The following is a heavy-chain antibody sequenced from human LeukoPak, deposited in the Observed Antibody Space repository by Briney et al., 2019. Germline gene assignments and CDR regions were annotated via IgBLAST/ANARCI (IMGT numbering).Heavy chain of an antibody. CDR1: GYTFTSYG. CDR3: ARGPLAGFDLDY. D-gene: IGHD1-1*01. J-gene: IGHJ4*02. CDR2: ISAYNGNT. V-gene: IGHV1-18*01. Sequence: ASVKVSCKASGYTFTSYGISWVRQAPGQGLEWMGWISAYNGNTNYAQKFQGRVTVTTDTSTSTAYMELRSLRSDDTAVYYCARGPLAGFDLDYWGQGTLVTVSS.